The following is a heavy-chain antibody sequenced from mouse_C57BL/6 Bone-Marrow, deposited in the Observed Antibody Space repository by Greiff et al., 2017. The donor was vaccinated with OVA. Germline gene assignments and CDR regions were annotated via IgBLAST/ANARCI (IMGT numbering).Heavy chain of an antibody. D-gene: IGHD2-2*01. CDR1: GFTFSSYG. J-gene: IGHJ2*01. CDR3: ASIYGYDGY. V-gene: IGHV5-6*01. CDR2: ISSGGSYT. Sequence: EVQLQESGGDLVKPGGSLKLSCAASGFTFSSYGMSWVRQTPDKRLEWVATISSGGSYTYYPDSVKGRFTISRDNAKNTLYLQMSSLKSEDTAMYYCASIYGYDGYWGQGTTLTVSS.